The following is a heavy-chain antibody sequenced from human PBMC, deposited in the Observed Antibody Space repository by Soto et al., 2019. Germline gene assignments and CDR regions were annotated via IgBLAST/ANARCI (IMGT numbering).Heavy chain of an antibody. CDR2: IYTSGTT. J-gene: IGHJ3*02. V-gene: IGHV3-53*01. CDR1: GLTVIDKY. CDR3: ARDGFGRYDDSGSEAFDI. Sequence: GGSLRLSCAASGLTVIDKYMNWVRQAPGKGLEWVSVIYTSGTTYYADSVKGRFTISRDNFKNTLYLQMNSLRAEDTAMYYCARDGFGRYDDSGSEAFDIWGQGTMVTVSS. D-gene: IGHD3-10*01.